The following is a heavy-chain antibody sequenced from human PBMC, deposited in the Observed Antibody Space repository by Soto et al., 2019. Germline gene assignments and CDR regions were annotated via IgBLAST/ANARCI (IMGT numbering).Heavy chain of an antibody. D-gene: IGHD3-10*01. CDR2: ISYDGSNK. Sequence: GGSLRLSCAASGFTFSSYAMHWVRQAPGKGLEWVAVISYDGSNKYYADSVKGRFTISRDNSKNTLYLQMNSLRAEDTAVYYCAREYYYGSGSYVDGDAFDIWGQGTMVTVSS. CDR3: AREYYYGSGSYVDGDAFDI. CDR1: GFTFSSYA. J-gene: IGHJ3*02. V-gene: IGHV3-30-3*01.